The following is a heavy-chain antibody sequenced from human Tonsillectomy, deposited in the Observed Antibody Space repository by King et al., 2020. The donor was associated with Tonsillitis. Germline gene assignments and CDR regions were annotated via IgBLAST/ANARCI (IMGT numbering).Heavy chain of an antibody. CDR3: ASTAPPYYYYYMDV. CDR1: GGSISSAGYY. D-gene: IGHD4-17*01. CDR2: ISYSGST. J-gene: IGHJ6*03. V-gene: IGHV4-31*03. Sequence: VQLQESGPGLVKPSQTLSLTCTVSGGSISSAGYYWSWIRQHPGKGLEWIGYISYSGSTFYNPSLKSRVMISVDTSKNQYSLKVSSVNAADTAVYYCASTAPPYYYYYMDVWGKGTTVTVSS.